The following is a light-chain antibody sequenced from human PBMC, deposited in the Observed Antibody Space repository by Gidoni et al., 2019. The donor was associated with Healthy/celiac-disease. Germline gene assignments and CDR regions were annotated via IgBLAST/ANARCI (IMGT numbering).Light chain of an antibody. CDR2: AAS. V-gene: IGKV1-6*01. CDR3: LQDYNYPWT. CDR1: QGIRND. Sequence: SVGDRVTITCRASQGIRNDLGWYQQKPGKAPKLLIYAASSLQSGVPSRFSGSGSGTDFTLTISSLQPEDFATYYCLQDYNYPWTFGQGTKVEIK. J-gene: IGKJ1*01.